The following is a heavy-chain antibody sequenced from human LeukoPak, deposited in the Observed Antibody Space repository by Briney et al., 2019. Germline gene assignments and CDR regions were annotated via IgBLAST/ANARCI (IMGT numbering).Heavy chain of an antibody. J-gene: IGHJ6*02. CDR1: GFTFSSYA. CDR3: ARVGDTAMVIDYYYGMDV. CDR2: IKPDGSEK. V-gene: IGHV3-7*01. D-gene: IGHD5-18*01. Sequence: GGSLRLSCAASGFTFSSYAMSWVRQAPGKGLEWVANIKPDGSEKYYVDAVKGRLTISRDNAKNSVYLQMKSLRAEDTAVYYCARVGDTAMVIDYYYGMDVWGQGTTVTVSS.